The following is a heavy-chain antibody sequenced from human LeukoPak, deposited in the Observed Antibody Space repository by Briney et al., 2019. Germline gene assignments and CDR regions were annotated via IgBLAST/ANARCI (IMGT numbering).Heavy chain of an antibody. Sequence: GGSLRLSCAASGFTFSSYAMSWVRQAPGKGLEWVSAISGSGGSTYYADSVKGRFTISRDNSKNTLYLQMNSLRAEDTAVYYCAKDPVDTAMVTGDIDYWGQGTLVTVSS. CDR3: AKDPVDTAMVTGDIDY. CDR1: GFTFSSYA. D-gene: IGHD5-18*01. CDR2: ISGSGGST. J-gene: IGHJ4*02. V-gene: IGHV3-23*01.